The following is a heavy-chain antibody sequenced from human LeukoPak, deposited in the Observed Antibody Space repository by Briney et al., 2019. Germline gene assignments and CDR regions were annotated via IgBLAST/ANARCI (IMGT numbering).Heavy chain of an antibody. D-gene: IGHD3-10*01. V-gene: IGHV4-39*01. Sequence: PSETLSLTCTVSGASIRISNYYWGWIRQPPGKGLEWIASVYYTGTTYYNPSLKSRVTIFVETSKNQVSLRLSSVTAADTAVYYCARHSNYASGSTAKGLFDYWDQGTLVSVSS. CDR1: GASIRISNYY. J-gene: IGHJ4*02. CDR2: VYYTGTT. CDR3: ARHSNYASGSTAKGLFDY.